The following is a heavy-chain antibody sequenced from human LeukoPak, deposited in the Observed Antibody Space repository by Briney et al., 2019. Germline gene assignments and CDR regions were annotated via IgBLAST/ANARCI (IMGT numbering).Heavy chain of an antibody. CDR3: ARKDVRSAMIFLDV. J-gene: IGHJ6*02. D-gene: IGHD3/OR15-3a*01. Sequence: GGSLRLSCAASGFSLSGYAMSWVRQAPGKGPEWVSHISGSGSSTYNADSVKGRFTISRDNSKNSVYLQMSSLRADDTAVYFCARKDVRSAMIFLDVWGQRTTVTVSS. CDR1: GFSLSGYA. CDR2: ISGSGSST. V-gene: IGHV3-23*01.